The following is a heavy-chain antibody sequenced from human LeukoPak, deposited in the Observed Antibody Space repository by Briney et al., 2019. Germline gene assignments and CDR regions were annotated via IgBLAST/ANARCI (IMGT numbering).Heavy chain of an antibody. CDR1: GFTFSSYA. J-gene: IGHJ4*02. Sequence: GGSLRLSCAASGFTFSSYAMSWVRQAPGKGLEWVSAISGSGGTTYYADSVKGRFTISRDNSRNTLYLQMNSLRAEDTAVYYCAKDGSRLSPRGFDYWGQETLVTVSS. CDR3: AKDGSRLSPRGFDY. CDR2: ISGSGGTT. V-gene: IGHV3-23*01. D-gene: IGHD3-16*01.